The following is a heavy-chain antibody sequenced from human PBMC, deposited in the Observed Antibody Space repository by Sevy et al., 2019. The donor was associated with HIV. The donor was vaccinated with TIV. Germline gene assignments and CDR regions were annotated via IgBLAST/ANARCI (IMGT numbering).Heavy chain of an antibody. D-gene: IGHD6-13*01. V-gene: IGHV3-21*01. CDR3: VRVCSSLTGQPDY. CDR2: ISSSSSYI. Sequence: GGSLRLSCAASGFTFSSYSMNWVRQAPGKGLEWVSSISSSSSYIYYADSVKGRFTISRDNAKNSLYLQMNSLRAEDTAVYYCVRVCSSLTGQPDYWGQGTLVTVSS. J-gene: IGHJ4*02. CDR1: GFTFSSYS.